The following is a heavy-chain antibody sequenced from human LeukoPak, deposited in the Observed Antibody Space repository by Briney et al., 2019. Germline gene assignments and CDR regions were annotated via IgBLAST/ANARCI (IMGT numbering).Heavy chain of an antibody. J-gene: IGHJ6*02. CDR1: GGSFSGYY. V-gene: IGHV4-34*01. CDR3: ARGADCSSTSCYLYGMDV. Sequence: PSETLSLTCAVYGGSFSGYYWSWIRQPPGKGLEWIGEINHSGSTNYNPSLKSRVTISVDTSKNQFSLKLSSVTAADTAVYYCARGADCSSTSCYLYGMDVWGQGTTVTVSS. D-gene: IGHD2-2*01. CDR2: INHSGST.